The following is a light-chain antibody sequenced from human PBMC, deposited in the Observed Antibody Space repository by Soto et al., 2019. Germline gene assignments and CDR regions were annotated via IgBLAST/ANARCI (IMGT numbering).Light chain of an antibody. Sequence: DIQMTQSPSFLSASIGDRVTITCRASQAISKYVVWFQQKPGKAPKSLIYGASSLQSGVPSRFSGSGSGTDFTLTITSLQPEDFATYYCQQYHSFPLTFGGGTEVEI. V-gene: IGKV1-16*01. CDR2: GAS. CDR1: QAISKY. CDR3: QQYHSFPLT. J-gene: IGKJ4*01.